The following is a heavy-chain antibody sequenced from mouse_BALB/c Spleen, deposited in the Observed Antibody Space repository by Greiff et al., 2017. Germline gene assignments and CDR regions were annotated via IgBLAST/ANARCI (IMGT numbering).Heavy chain of an antibody. J-gene: IGHJ4*01. Sequence: QVHVKQPGAELVRPGASVKLSCKASGYTFTSYWINWVKQRPGQGLEWIGNIYPSDSYTNYNQKFKDKATLTVDKSSSTAYMQLSSPTSEDSAVYYCTRVYGNYAMDYWGQGTSVTVSS. CDR1: GYTFTSYW. D-gene: IGHD2-1*01. CDR2: IYPSDSYT. V-gene: IGHV1-69*02. CDR3: TRVYGNYAMDY.